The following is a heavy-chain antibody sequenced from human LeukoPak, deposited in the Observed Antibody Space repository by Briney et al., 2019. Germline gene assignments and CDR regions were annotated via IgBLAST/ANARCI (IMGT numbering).Heavy chain of an antibody. CDR3: ARDLAFTMTM. Sequence: PGGSLRLSCEASGFTFSDYYMNWVRQAPGKGLEWISYIVPSGTIMKYADSVRGRFTISRDNAKNSLYLQMNSLRAEDTAVYYCARDLAFTMTMWGQGTLVTVSS. CDR1: GFTFSDYY. V-gene: IGHV3-11*01. D-gene: IGHD3-22*01. CDR2: IVPSGTIM. J-gene: IGHJ1*01.